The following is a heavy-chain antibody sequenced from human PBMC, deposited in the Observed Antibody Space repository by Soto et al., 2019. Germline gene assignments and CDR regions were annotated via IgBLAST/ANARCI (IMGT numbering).Heavy chain of an antibody. CDR3: AREKLREDYYYYGMDV. CDR2: IKQDGSEK. V-gene: IGHV3-7*05. J-gene: IGHJ6*02. D-gene: IGHD4-17*01. Sequence: PGGSLRLSCAASGFTFSSYWMSWVRQAPGKGLEWVANIKQDGSEKYYVDSVKGRFTISRDNAKNSLYLQMNSLRAEDTAVYYCAREKLREDYYYYGMDVWGQGTTVTVSS. CDR1: GFTFSSYW.